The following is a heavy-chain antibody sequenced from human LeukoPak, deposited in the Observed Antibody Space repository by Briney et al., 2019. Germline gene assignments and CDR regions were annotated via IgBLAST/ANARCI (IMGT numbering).Heavy chain of an antibody. V-gene: IGHV1-8*01. CDR3: ARARIAAAGTTFDY. CDR2: MNPNSGNT. CDR1: GYTFTSYD. Sequence: SVKVSCKASGYTFTSYDINWVRQATGQGLEWMGWMNPNSGNTGYAQKFQGRVTMTRNTSISTAYMELSSLRSEDTAVYYCARARIAAAGTTFDYWGQGTLVTVSS. J-gene: IGHJ4*02. D-gene: IGHD6-13*01.